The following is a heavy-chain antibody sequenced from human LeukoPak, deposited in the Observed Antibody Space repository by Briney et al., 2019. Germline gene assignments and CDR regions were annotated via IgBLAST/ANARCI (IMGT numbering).Heavy chain of an antibody. CDR2: IYYSGSA. CDR3: ARSYCTGGSCYSGLGSADY. J-gene: IGHJ4*02. V-gene: IGHV4-39*01. Sequence: KPSETLSLTCTVSGGSISSSSYYWGWIRQPPGKRLEWIGTIYYSGSAYSNPSLKSRVTISVDTSKSQFSLKLSSVTAADTAIYYCARSYCTGGSCYSGLGSADYWGQGTLVTVSS. CDR1: GGSISSSSYY. D-gene: IGHD2-15*01.